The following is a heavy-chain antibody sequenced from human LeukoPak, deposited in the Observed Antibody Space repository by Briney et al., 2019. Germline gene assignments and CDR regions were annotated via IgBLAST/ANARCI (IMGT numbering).Heavy chain of an antibody. J-gene: IGHJ4*02. CDR3: AAYAYLPGIHYNGIDY. D-gene: IGHD3-16*01. CDR1: GGSFSGYY. V-gene: IGHV4-34*01. CDR2: INHSGST. Sequence: SETLSLTCAVYGGSFSGYYWSWIRQPPGKGLEWIGEINHSGSTNYNPSLKSRVTISVDTSKNQFSLKLSSVTAADTAVYYCAAYAYLPGIHYNGIDYWGQGTLVTVSS.